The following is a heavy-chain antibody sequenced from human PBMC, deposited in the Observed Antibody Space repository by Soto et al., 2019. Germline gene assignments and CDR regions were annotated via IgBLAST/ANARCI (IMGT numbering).Heavy chain of an antibody. CDR2: IYSGGST. CDR3: ARDPPATRHGMDV. J-gene: IGHJ6*02. Sequence: EGSLRLSCAASRFTVSSNYMSWVRQAPGKGLEWVSVIYSGGSTYYADSVRGRFTISRDNSKNTLYLQMKSLRAEDTAVYYCARDPPATRHGMDVWGQGTTVTVSS. V-gene: IGHV3-53*01. CDR1: RFTVSSNY.